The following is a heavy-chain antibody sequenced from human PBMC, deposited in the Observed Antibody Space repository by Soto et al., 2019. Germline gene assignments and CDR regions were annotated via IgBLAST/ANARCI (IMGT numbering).Heavy chain of an antibody. J-gene: IGHJ4*02. CDR2: VNGGGSIT. CDR1: GFTFSNYW. Sequence: DVQLVESGGGLVQPGGSLRLSCAASGFTFSNYWMHWVRLTPGKGLVWVSRVNGGGSITGYAGSVKGRFTMSRNNAKNTLYLRMNSLGAEDTALYYCARVSQGGYCSGGNCYSDYWGQGTLATVSS. V-gene: IGHV3-74*01. D-gene: IGHD2-15*01. CDR3: ARVSQGGYCSGGNCYSDY.